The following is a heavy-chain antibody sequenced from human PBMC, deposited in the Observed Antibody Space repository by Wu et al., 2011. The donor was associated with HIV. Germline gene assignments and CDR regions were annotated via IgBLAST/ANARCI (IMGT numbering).Heavy chain of an antibody. V-gene: IGHV1-69*13. CDR3: ARESEGQRMKDFYYYMAV. D-gene: IGHD1-1*01. CDR1: GGNFDTIS. Sequence: QVQLVQSGAEVKRPGSSVKVSCQTSGGNFDTISISWVRQAPGQGLEWMGRIIPRFTTSNFAQRFRGRVSFVADKSTTSVSMELSSLESEDTAVYYCARESEGQRMKDFYYYMAVWGKGTTVTV. CDR2: IIPRFTTS. J-gene: IGHJ6*03.